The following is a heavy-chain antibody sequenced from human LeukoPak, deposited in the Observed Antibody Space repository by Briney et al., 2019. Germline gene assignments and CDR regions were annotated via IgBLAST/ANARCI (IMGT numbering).Heavy chain of an antibody. CDR2: ISSSSSTI. J-gene: IGHJ3*02. Sequence: QSGGSLRLSCAASGFTFSSYSMTWVRQAPGKGLEWVSYISSSSSTIYYADSVKGRFTISRDNAKNSLYLQMNSLRAEDTAVYYCARARDSSGWFDAFDIWGQGTMVTVSS. D-gene: IGHD6-19*01. V-gene: IGHV3-48*01. CDR1: GFTFSSYS. CDR3: ARARDSSGWFDAFDI.